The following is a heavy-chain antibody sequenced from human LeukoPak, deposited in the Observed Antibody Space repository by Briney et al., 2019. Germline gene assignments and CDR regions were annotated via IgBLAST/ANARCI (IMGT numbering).Heavy chain of an antibody. V-gene: IGHV1-46*01. CDR2: INPSGGST. CDR3: AKFDGYDSSGYPLDY. CDR1: GYTFTSYY. Sequence: ASVKVSCKASGYTFTSYYMHWVRQAPGQGLEWMGIINPSGGSTSYAQKFQGRVTMTRDTSTSTVYMELSSLRSEDTAVYYCAKFDGYDSSGYPLDYWGQGTLVTVSS. D-gene: IGHD3-22*01. J-gene: IGHJ4*02.